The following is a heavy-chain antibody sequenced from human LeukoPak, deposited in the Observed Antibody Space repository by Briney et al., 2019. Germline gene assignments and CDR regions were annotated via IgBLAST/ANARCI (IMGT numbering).Heavy chain of an antibody. V-gene: IGHV3-43*02. CDR2: ISGNGGTT. D-gene: IGHD2-21*02. J-gene: IGHJ4*02. Sequence: GGSLILSCAASGFIFDDYAMHWVRQAPGKGLEWVSLISGNGGTTYFADSVKGRFTISRDNSKNSLYLHMNSLGTEDTALYYCAKDTGEVTGHYFDYWGQGTLVTVSS. CDR1: GFIFDDYA. CDR3: AKDTGEVTGHYFDY.